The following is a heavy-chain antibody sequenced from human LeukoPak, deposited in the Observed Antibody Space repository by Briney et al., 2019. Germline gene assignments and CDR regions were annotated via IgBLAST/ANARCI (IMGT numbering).Heavy chain of an antibody. V-gene: IGHV3-66*01. CDR3: ARAGSSGWYGFDY. CDR1: GFTFGVYA. Sequence: GGSLRLSCTTFGFTFGVYAMSWVRQAPGKGLEWVSVIYSGGSTYYADSVKGRFTISRDNSKNTLYLQMNSLRAEDTPVYYCARAGSSGWYGFDYWGQGTLVTVSS. CDR2: IYSGGST. J-gene: IGHJ4*02. D-gene: IGHD6-19*01.